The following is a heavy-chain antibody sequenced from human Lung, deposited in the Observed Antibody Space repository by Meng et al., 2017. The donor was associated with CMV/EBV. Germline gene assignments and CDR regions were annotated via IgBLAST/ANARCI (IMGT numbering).Heavy chain of an antibody. Sequence: EXXKISXAASGFTVSSNYMSWVRQAPGKGLEWVSVIYSGGSTYYADSVKGRFTISRDNSKNTLYLQMNSLRAEDTAVYYCARNNCSSTSCYSLYYYGMDVXGQGXTVTVSS. V-gene: IGHV3-53*01. CDR2: IYSGGST. D-gene: IGHD2-2*01. J-gene: IGHJ6*02. CDR3: ARNNCSSTSCYSLYYYGMDV. CDR1: GFTVSSNY.